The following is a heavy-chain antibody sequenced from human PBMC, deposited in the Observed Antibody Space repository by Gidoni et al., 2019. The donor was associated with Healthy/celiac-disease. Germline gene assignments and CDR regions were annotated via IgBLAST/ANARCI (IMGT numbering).Heavy chain of an antibody. CDR2: IYYSGST. CDR3: ARDRIVPAGGSYGMDV. D-gene: IGHD2-2*01. V-gene: IGHV4-30-4*01. CDR1: GGSISSGDYY. Sequence: QVQLQESGPGLVKPSQTLSLTCTVSGGSISSGDYYWSWIRQPPGKGLEWIGSIYYSGSTYYNPSLKSRVTISVDTSKNQFSLKLSSVTAADTAVYYCARDRIVPAGGSYGMDVWGQGTTVTVSS. J-gene: IGHJ6*02.